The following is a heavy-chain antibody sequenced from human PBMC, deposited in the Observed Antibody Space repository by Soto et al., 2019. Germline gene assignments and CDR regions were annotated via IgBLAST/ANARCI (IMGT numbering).Heavy chain of an antibody. CDR2: MNPNSGNT. J-gene: IGHJ5*02. CDR1: GYTFTSYD. D-gene: IGHD3-9*01. Sequence: ASVKVSCKASGYTFTSYDINWVRQATGQGLEWMGWMNPNSGNTGYAQKFQGRVTMTRNTSISTAYMELSSLRSEDTAVYYCARVPSRSILRYFDWSYPTPIQPWFDPWGQGTLVTVSS. V-gene: IGHV1-8*01. CDR3: ARVPSRSILRYFDWSYPTPIQPWFDP.